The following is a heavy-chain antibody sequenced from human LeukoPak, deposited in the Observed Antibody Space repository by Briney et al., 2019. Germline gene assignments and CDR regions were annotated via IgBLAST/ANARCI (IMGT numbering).Heavy chain of an antibody. CDR2: IIPIFGTA. D-gene: IGHD3-22*01. Sequence: GASVKVSCKASGGTFSSYAISWVRQAPGQGLEWMGGIIPIFGTANYAQKFQGRVTITADESTSTAYMELSSLRSEDTAVYYCARDRQGYYDSSGYASDAFDIWGQGTMVTVSS. J-gene: IGHJ3*02. CDR1: GGTFSSYA. CDR3: ARDRQGYYDSSGYASDAFDI. V-gene: IGHV1-69*13.